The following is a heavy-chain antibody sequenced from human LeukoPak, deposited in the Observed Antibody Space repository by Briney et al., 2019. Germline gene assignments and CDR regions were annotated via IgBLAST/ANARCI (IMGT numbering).Heavy chain of an antibody. CDR2: INPNSGGT. V-gene: IGHV1-2*06. J-gene: IGHJ5*02. Sequence: ASVTVSCKASGYTFTGYYMHWVRQAPGQGLEWMGRINPNSGGTNYAQKFQGRVTMSRDTSISTAYMELSRLSSDDTAVYYCARGRTRARSSGWFDPWGEGTLVTVSS. CDR3: ARGRTRARSSGWFDP. CDR1: GYTFTGYY. D-gene: IGHD6-6*01.